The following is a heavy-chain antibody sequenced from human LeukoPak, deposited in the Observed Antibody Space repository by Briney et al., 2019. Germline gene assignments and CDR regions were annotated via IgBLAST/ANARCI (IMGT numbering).Heavy chain of an antibody. CDR2: IIPIFGTA. CDR1: GGTFSSYA. Sequence: ASVKVSCKASGGTFSSYAISWVRQAPGQGLEWMGGIIPIFGTANYAQKFQGRVTMTTDTSTSTAYMELRSLRSDDTAVYYCARSADRRDGYKIPRDFDYWGQGTLVTVSS. J-gene: IGHJ4*02. D-gene: IGHD5-24*01. V-gene: IGHV1-69*05. CDR3: ARSADRRDGYKIPRDFDY.